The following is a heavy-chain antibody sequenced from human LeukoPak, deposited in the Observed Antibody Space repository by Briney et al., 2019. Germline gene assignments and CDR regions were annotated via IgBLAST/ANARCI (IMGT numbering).Heavy chain of an antibody. J-gene: IGHJ6*03. CDR3: AREGSSSPKAYHYYYMDV. V-gene: IGHV4-4*07. Sequence: SETLSLTCTVSGGSISSYYWSWIRQPAGKGLEWIGRIYTSGSTNYNPSLKSRVTMSVDTSKNQFSLKLSSVTAADTAVYYCAREGSSSPKAYHYYYMDVWGKGTTVTVSS. CDR2: IYTSGST. D-gene: IGHD6-6*01. CDR1: GGSISSYY.